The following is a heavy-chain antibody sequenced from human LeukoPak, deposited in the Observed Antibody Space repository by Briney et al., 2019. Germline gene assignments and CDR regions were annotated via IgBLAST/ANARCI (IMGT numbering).Heavy chain of an antibody. CDR3: ARLARYSWSPISPLYYYYYMDV. V-gene: IGHV1-24*01. D-gene: IGHD1-26*01. CDR1: GYTLTDLS. CDR2: FDPEDGET. J-gene: IGHJ6*03. Sequence: ASVKVSCKVSGYTLTDLSMHWVRQAPGKGLEWMGGFDPEDGETIYARKFQGRVTMTEDTSTDTAYMELSSLRSEDTAVYYCARLARYSWSPISPLYYYYYMDVWGKGTTVTVSS.